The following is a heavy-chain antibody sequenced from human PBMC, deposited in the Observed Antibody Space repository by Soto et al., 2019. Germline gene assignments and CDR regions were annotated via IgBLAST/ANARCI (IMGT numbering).Heavy chain of an antibody. J-gene: IGHJ4*02. Sequence: GGSLRLSCAASGFTFSNAWMSWVRQAPGKGLEWVGRIKSKTDGGTTDYAAPVKGRFTISRDDSKSTLYLQMNSLKTEDTAVYYCTTDLTWLQSLPDYWGQGTLVTVSS. D-gene: IGHD5-12*01. CDR2: IKSKTDGGTT. V-gene: IGHV3-15*01. CDR1: GFTFSNAW. CDR3: TTDLTWLQSLPDY.